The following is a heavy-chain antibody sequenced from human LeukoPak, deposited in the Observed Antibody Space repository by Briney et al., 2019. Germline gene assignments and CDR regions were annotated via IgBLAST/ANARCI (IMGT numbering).Heavy chain of an antibody. V-gene: IGHV4-39*01. CDR3: ARGFRGPNFDY. Sequence: SETLSLTCTVSGGSISSRSYYWGWIRQPPGKGLEWIGSIYYSGSTYFNPSLKSRVTISVDTSKNQFSLKLSSVTAADTAVYYCARGFRGPNFDYWGQGTLVTVSS. CDR1: GGSISSRSYY. CDR2: IYYSGST. D-gene: IGHD3-10*01. J-gene: IGHJ4*02.